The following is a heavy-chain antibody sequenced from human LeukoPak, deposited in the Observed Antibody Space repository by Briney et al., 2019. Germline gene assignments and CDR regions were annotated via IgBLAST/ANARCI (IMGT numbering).Heavy chain of an antibody. CDR1: GFTLSTYA. CDR3: ARLNRGNDYFYGMDV. Sequence: GGSLRLSCAASGFTLSTYAMHWVRQAPGKGLEWVSYISSSSSTIYYADYVKGRFTISRDNAKNSLYLQMNSLRDEDTAVYYCARLNRGNDYFYGMDVWGQGTTVTVSS. V-gene: IGHV3-48*02. CDR2: ISSSSSTI. J-gene: IGHJ6*02. D-gene: IGHD1-1*01.